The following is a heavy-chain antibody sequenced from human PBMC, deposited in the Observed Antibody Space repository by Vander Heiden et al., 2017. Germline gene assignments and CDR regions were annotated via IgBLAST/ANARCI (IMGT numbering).Heavy chain of an antibody. V-gene: IGHV4-59*01. CDR1: GATISSYF. CDR3: VRDRFVAVPTAAQHYYGMDV. CDR2: IDNSEST. D-gene: IGHD2-2*01. Sequence: QLQLQESGPGLVTPSATLSLPCSVTGATISSYFWSWLRQPPGKGLEWIGYIDNSESTDYNPSLKSRVTISRDTSKNQVSLKLNAVTAADTAIYYCVRDRFVAVPTAAQHYYGMDVWGQGTTVTVSS. J-gene: IGHJ6*02.